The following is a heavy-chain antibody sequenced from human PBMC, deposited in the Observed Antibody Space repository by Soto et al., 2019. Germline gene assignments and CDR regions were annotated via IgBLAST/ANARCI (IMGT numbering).Heavy chain of an antibody. D-gene: IGHD4-17*01. CDR2: IYHSGST. CDR3: ARGDSYGDYGWRAFDS. J-gene: IGHJ3*02. CDR1: GGSISSGGYS. V-gene: IGHV4-30-2*01. Sequence: SETLSLTCAVSGGSISSGGYSWSWIRQPPGKGLEWIGYIYHSGSTYYNPSLKSRVTISVDRSKNQFSLKLSSVTAADTAVYYCARGDSYGDYGWRAFDSWGQGTMVTVSS.